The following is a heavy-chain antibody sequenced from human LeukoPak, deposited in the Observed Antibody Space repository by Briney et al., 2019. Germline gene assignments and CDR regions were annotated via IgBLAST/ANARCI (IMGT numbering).Heavy chain of an antibody. Sequence: SETLSLTCTVSGGSISSSSYYGDWIRQPPGKGLEWIGSIYYSGSTYYNPSLKSPFTISVDTSKRQFSLKLSSLIAAQPGVYYCGRRETTVTSYFDYWGQGTLVTVSS. J-gene: IGHJ4*02. V-gene: IGHV4-39*01. D-gene: IGHD4-17*01. CDR1: GGSISSSSYY. CDR3: GRRETTVTSYFDY. CDR2: IYYSGST.